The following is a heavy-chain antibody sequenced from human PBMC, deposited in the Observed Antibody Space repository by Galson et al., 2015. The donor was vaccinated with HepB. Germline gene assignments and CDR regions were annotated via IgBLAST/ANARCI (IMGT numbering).Heavy chain of an antibody. V-gene: IGHV3-73*01. CDR1: GFIFSDSG. D-gene: IGHD5-24*01. J-gene: IGHJ3*02. CDR2: ITSKANSYAT. CDR3: TRLKEMPTVENAFDI. Sequence: SMRLSCAASGFIFSDSGIHWVRQASGKGLEWVGRITSKANSYATASAASVKGRFTISRDDSENRAYLQMNSLKTEDTAVYYCTRLKEMPTVENAFDIWGQGTMVTVSS.